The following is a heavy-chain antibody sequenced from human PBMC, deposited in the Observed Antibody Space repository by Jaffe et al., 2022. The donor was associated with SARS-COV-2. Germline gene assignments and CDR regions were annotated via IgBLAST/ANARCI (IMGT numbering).Heavy chain of an antibody. D-gene: IGHD1-26*01. J-gene: IGHJ6*02. Sequence: EVQLVESGGGVVQPGGSLRLSCAASGFTFDDYAMHWVRQAPGKGLEWVSLISGDGGSTYYADSVKGRFTISRDNSKNSLYLQMNSLRTEDTALYYCAKDGRYSGSYYDVESSLMDVWGQGTTVTVSS. CDR1: GFTFDDYA. CDR3: AKDGRYSGSYYDVESSLMDV. CDR2: ISGDGGST. V-gene: IGHV3-43*02.